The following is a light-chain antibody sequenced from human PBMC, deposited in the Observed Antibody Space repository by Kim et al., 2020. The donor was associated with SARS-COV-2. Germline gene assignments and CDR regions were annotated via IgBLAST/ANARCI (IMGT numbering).Light chain of an antibody. Sequence: GDRVTITCRASQDIASALAWYQQKPGKSPNLLIHDASSLESGVPSRFSGSGSGTPFTLTISSLQPEDFATYYCQQFDDYPALSFGGGTKVDIK. CDR2: DAS. CDR1: QDIASA. V-gene: IGKV1D-13*01. J-gene: IGKJ4*01. CDR3: QQFDDYPALS.